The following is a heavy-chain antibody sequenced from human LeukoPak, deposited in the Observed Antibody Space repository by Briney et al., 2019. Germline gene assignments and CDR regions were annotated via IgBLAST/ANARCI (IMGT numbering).Heavy chain of an antibody. Sequence: PSETLSLTCTVSGGSISSYYWNWIRQPPGKGLEWIGYIYYSGTTNYNPSLKGRVTISVDTSKNQFSLKLSSVTAADTAVYYCARHARSIVVVVAASSPFDYWGQGTLVTVSS. D-gene: IGHD2-15*01. CDR1: GGSISSYY. J-gene: IGHJ4*02. V-gene: IGHV4-59*08. CDR2: IYYSGTT. CDR3: ARHARSIVVVVAASSPFDY.